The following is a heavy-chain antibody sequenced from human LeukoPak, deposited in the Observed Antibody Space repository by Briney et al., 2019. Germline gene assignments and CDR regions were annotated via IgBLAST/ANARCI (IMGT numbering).Heavy chain of an antibody. D-gene: IGHD3-10*01. CDR1: GYTFTSYA. Sequence: EASVEVSCKASGYTFTSYAMHWVRPAPGQRLEWMGWINAGNGNTKYSQKFQGRVTITRDTSASTAYMELSSLRSEDTAVYYCARDSGPSRGSANLFDYWGQGTLVTVSS. V-gene: IGHV1-3*01. CDR2: INAGNGNT. J-gene: IGHJ4*02. CDR3: ARDSGPSRGSANLFDY.